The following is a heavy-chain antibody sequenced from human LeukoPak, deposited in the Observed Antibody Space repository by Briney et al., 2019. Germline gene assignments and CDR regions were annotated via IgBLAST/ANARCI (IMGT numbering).Heavy chain of an antibody. D-gene: IGHD3-3*02. J-gene: IGHJ4*02. CDR1: GFTVSSNY. CDR3: ARGRAFFD. V-gene: IGHV4-34*01. CDR2: INNSGST. Sequence: GSLRLSCAASGFTVSSNYMSWIRQPPGKGLEWIGEINNSGSTNYNPSLKSRVTISRDTSKNQFSLKPSSVTAADTAVYYCARGRAFFDWGQGTLVTVSS.